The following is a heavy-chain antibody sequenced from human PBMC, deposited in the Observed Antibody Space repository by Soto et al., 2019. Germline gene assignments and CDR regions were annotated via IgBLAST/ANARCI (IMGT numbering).Heavy chain of an antibody. CDR1: GYTFTRSG. CDR3: AREGVAPYYYYGMDV. V-gene: IGHV1-18*01. D-gene: IGHD5-12*01. J-gene: IGHJ6*02. Sequence: ASVKVSCKASGYTFTRSGISWVRQAPGQGLEWMGWISTYNGDTNYAQTFQGRVTMTTDTSTSTVYMELRSLRSDGTAVYYCAREGVAPYYYYGMDVWGQGTLVTVSS. CDR2: ISTYNGDT.